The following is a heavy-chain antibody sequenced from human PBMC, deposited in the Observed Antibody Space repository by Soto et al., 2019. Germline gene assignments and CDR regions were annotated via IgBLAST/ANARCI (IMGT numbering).Heavy chain of an antibody. J-gene: IGHJ4*02. CDR3: ARYGSGWLDFDY. CDR2: IWYDGSNK. CDR1: GFTFSSYG. D-gene: IGHD6-19*01. V-gene: IGHV3-33*01. Sequence: PGGSLRLSCAASGFTFSSYGMHWVRQAPGKGLEWVAVIWYDGSNKYYADSVKGRFTISRDNSKNTLYLQMNSLRAEDTAVYYCARYGSGWLDFDYWGQGTLVTVSS.